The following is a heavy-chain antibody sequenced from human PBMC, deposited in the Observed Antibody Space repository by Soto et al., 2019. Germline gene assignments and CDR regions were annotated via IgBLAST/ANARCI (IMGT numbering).Heavy chain of an antibody. Sequence: GGSLRLSCAASGFTFSSYAMSWVRQAPGKGLEWVSAISGSGGSKYYADSVKGRFTISRDNSKNKLYLQMNSLRAEDTAVYYCAKDFATVTTIDYWGQGTLVTVSS. CDR1: GFTFSSYA. D-gene: IGHD4-4*01. J-gene: IGHJ4*02. CDR3: AKDFATVTTIDY. V-gene: IGHV3-23*01. CDR2: ISGSGGSK.